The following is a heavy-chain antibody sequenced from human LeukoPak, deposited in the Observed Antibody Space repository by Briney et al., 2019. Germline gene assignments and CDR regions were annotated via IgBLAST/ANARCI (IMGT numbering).Heavy chain of an antibody. CDR1: GGSFSGYY. Sequence: KSSETLSLTCAVYGGSFSGYYWSWISQPPGKGLEWIGEINHNGSTNYNPSPKSRVTISVDTSKNQFSLKLTSVTAADTAVYYCARTTEGGYTYGYFYYYYMDVWGKGTTVTISS. J-gene: IGHJ6*03. D-gene: IGHD5-18*01. V-gene: IGHV4-34*01. CDR2: INHNGST. CDR3: ARTTEGGYTYGYFYYYYMDV.